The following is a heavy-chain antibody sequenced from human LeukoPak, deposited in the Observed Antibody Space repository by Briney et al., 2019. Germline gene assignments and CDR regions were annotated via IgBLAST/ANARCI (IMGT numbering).Heavy chain of an antibody. J-gene: IGHJ5*02. CDR2: IYYSGST. CDR1: GGSISSSSYY. CDR3: ASHRVRGWQLRSTWFDP. V-gene: IGHV4-39*01. D-gene: IGHD2-15*01. Sequence: PSEPLSLTCTVSGGSISSSSYYWGWVRQPPGKGLEGIGSIYYSGSTYYNPSLKSRVTISVDTSKNQFSLKLSSVTAADTAVYYCASHRVRGWQLRSTWFDPWGQGTLVTVSS.